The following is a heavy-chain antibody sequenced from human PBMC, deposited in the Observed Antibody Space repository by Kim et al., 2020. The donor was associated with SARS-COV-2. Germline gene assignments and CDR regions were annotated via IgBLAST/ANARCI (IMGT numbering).Heavy chain of an antibody. J-gene: IGHJ4*02. Sequence: ADSLKGRFTISRDNSKNTLYLQMSSLRPEDTAFYYCVKQGDFFGFPTHCDYWGQGTLVTVSS. V-gene: IGHV3-64D*09. D-gene: IGHD3-10*01. CDR3: VKQGDFFGFPTHCDY.